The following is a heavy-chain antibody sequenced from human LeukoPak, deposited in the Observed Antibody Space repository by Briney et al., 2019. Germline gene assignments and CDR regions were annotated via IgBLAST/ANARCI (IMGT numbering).Heavy chain of an antibody. Sequence: PSQTLSLTCTVSGGSISSGSYYWSWIRQPAGKGLEWIGRIYTSGSTNYNPSLKSRVTISVDTSKNQFSLKLSSVTAADTAVYYCARGGSSGWYSGDAFDIWGQGTMVTVSS. CDR3: ARGGSSGWYSGDAFDI. V-gene: IGHV4-61*02. D-gene: IGHD6-19*01. CDR2: IYTSGST. J-gene: IGHJ3*02. CDR1: GGSISSGSYY.